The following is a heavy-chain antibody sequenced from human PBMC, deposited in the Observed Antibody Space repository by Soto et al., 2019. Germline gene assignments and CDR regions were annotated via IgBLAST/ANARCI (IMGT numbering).Heavy chain of an antibody. CDR2: ISSSSSTI. J-gene: IGHJ4*02. CDR1: GFTFSSYS. CDR3: SKNKGAYSSSWSFDY. Sequence: GGFLRLSCAASGFTFSSYSMNWVRQAPGKGLEWVSYISSSSSTIYYADSVKGRFTISRDNAKNSLYLQMNSLRAEDTAVYYCSKNKGAYSSSWSFDYWGQGTLVTVSS. D-gene: IGHD6-13*01. V-gene: IGHV3-48*01.